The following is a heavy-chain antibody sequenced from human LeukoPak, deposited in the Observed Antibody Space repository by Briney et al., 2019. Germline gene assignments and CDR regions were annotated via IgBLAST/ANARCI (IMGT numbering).Heavy chain of an antibody. Sequence: SEILSLTCTVSGGSISSYYWSWIRQPAGKGLEWIGRIYTSGSTNYNPSLKSRVTMSVDTSKNQFSLKLSSVTAADTAVYYCARGRGTYYDFWSGYYFDYWGQGTLVTVSS. CDR2: IYTSGST. V-gene: IGHV4-4*07. CDR3: ARGRGTYYDFWSGYYFDY. D-gene: IGHD3-3*01. J-gene: IGHJ4*02. CDR1: GGSISSYY.